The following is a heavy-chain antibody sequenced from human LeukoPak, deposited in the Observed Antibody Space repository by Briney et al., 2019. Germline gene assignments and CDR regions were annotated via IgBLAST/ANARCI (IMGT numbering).Heavy chain of an antibody. J-gene: IGHJ5*02. D-gene: IGHD6-13*01. CDR2: IKQDGSEK. Sequence: GGSLRLSCAASGFTFSSYWMSWVRQAPGKGLEWVGNIKQDGSEKYYVDTVKGRFTISRDNAKNSLYLQMNSLRAEDTAVYYCARGDSSSWYRGSWWFDPWGQGTLVTVSS. CDR3: ARGDSSSWYRGSWWFDP. V-gene: IGHV3-7*01. CDR1: GFTFSSYW.